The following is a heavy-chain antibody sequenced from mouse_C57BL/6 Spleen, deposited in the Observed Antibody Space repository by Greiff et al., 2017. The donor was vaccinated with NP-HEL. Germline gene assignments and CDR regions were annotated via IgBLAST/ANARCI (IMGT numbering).Heavy chain of an antibody. CDR2: IDPETGGT. CDR3: TRSLPYWAWFAY. CDR1: GYTFTDYE. D-gene: IGHD2-10*01. V-gene: IGHV1-15*01. Sequence: QVQLKESGAELVRPGASVTLSCKASGYTFTDYEMHWVKQTPVHGLEWIGAIDPETGGTAYNQKFKGKAILTADKSSSTAYMELRSLTSEDSAVYYCTRSLPYWAWFAYWGQGTLVTVSA. J-gene: IGHJ3*01.